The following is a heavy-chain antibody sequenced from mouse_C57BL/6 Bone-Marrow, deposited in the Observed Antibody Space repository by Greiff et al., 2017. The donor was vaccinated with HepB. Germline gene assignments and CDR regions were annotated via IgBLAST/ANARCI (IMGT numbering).Heavy chain of an antibody. V-gene: IGHV1-50*01. CDR1: GYTFTSYW. CDR3: ARAMFSDY. J-gene: IGHJ2*01. Sequence: VQLLQPGAELVKPGASVKLSCKASGYTFTSYWMQWVKQRPGQGLEWIGEIDPSDSYTNYNQKFKGKATLTVDTSSSTAYMQLSSLTSEDSAVYYCARAMFSDYWGQGTTLTVTA. CDR2: IDPSDSYT.